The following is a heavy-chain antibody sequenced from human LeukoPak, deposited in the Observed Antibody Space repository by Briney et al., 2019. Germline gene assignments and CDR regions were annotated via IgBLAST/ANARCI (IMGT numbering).Heavy chain of an antibody. J-gene: IGHJ3*02. CDR3: AKPNYYGSGSYYKYAFDI. CDR2: ISGSGGST. D-gene: IGHD3-10*01. CDR1: GFTFSSYA. Sequence: SGGSLRLSCAASGFTFSSYAMSWVRQAPGKGLEWVSAISGSGGSTYYADSVKGRFTISRDNSKNTLYLQMNSLRAEDTAVYYCAKPNYYGSGSYYKYAFDIWGQGTMVTVSS. V-gene: IGHV3-23*01.